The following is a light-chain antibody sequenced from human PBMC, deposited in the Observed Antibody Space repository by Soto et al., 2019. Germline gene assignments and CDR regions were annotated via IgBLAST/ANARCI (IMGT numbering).Light chain of an antibody. V-gene: IGKV1-39*01. CDR3: QHSDSTPYT. CDR2: DAS. J-gene: IGKJ2*01. CDR1: QTISTY. Sequence: DIQMTQSPSSLSASVGDRVTITCRASQTISTYLNWYQQKPGKAPRLLIYDASSLLSGVPSRFSGSGSRTDFTLTIASLQPEDFSTYYCQHSDSTPYTFGQGTKVEI.